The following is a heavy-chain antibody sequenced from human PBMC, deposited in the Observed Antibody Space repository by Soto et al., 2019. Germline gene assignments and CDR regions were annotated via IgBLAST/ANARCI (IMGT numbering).Heavy chain of an antibody. CDR3: ARRYGPGFDY. D-gene: IGHD4-17*01. CDR2: MYYSGST. J-gene: IGHJ4*02. V-gene: IGHV4-59*08. CDR1: GGSISSSY. Sequence: SETLSLTCTVSGGSISSSYWSWLRQPPGKGLEWIGYMYYSGSTKNNPSPKSRLTISIDTSKNQVSLKLSSVSAADTAVYYCARRYGPGFDYWGQGTLVTVSS.